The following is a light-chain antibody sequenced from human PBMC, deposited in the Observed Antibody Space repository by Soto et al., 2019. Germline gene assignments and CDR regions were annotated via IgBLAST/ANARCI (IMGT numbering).Light chain of an antibody. CDR2: DVS. Sequence: QSALTQPASVSGSPGQSITISCTGTSSDVGGYNYVSRYQQHPGKAPKLMIYDVSNRPSGVSNRFSGSKSGNTASLTISGLQAEDEADYYCSSYTSSSTLYVVFGGGTKVTVL. CDR3: SSYTSSSTLYVV. CDR1: SSDVGGYNY. J-gene: IGLJ2*01. V-gene: IGLV2-14*01.